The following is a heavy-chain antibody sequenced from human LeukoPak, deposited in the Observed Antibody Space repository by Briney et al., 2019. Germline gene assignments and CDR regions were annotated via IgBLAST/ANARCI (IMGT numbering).Heavy chain of an antibody. J-gene: IGHJ4*02. CDR2: ISGSGVTT. CDR1: GFTFSSYA. CDR3: AKDRDYYLVGFFDY. V-gene: IGHV3-23*01. D-gene: IGHD3-10*01. Sequence: GGSLRLSCAAAGFTFSSYAMSWVRQAPGKGLEWVSAISGSGVTTYYADSVKGRFTISRDNSKNTLYLQMNSLRAEDTALYYCAKDRDYYLVGFFDYWGQGTLVTVSS.